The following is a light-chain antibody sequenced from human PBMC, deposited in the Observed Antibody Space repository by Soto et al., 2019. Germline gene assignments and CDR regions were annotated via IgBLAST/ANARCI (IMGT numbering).Light chain of an antibody. CDR1: QTISSW. CDR2: KAS. CDR3: LNDHDSQCT. Sequence: DNQMTQSPSTLSGSVGDRVTITCRASQTISSWLAWYQQKPGKAPKLLIYKASTLKSGVPSRFSGSGSGTEFTLTISSLQFFYFATYYTLNDHDSQCTFGQRT. V-gene: IGKV1-5*03. J-gene: IGKJ2*02.